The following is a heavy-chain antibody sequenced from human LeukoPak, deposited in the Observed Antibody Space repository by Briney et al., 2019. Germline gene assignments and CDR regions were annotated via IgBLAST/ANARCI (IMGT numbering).Heavy chain of an antibody. CDR3: ARWGDAFDI. D-gene: IGHD4-23*01. J-gene: IGHJ3*02. CDR1: GGSISSGGYS. Sequence: SQTLSLTCAVSGGSISSGGYSWSWIRQPPGKGLEWIGYIYHSGSTYHNPSLKSRVTISVDRSKNQFSLKLSSVTAADTAVYYCARWGDAFDIWGQGTMVTVSS. V-gene: IGHV4-30-2*01. CDR2: IYHSGST.